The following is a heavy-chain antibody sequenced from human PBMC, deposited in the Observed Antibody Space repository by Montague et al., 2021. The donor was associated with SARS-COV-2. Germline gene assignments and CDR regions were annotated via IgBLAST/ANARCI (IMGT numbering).Heavy chain of an antibody. J-gene: IGHJ4*02. CDR2: TYYRSKWYN. V-gene: IGHV6-1*01. CDR1: GESVSSNTAA. Sequence: CAISGESVSSNTAAWNWIRQSPSRGLEWLGRTYYRSKWYNDYAVSMKSRVTINPDTSKNQFSLHVNSVTPEDTAVYYCARDSEYSFDYWGQGILVTVSS. CDR3: ARDSEYSFDY. D-gene: IGHD6-6*01.